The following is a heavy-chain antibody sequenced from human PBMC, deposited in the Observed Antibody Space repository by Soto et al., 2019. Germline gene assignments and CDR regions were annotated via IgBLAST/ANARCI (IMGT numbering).Heavy chain of an antibody. CDR1: GGSISSYY. D-gene: IGHD3-10*01. CDR3: ASMGYHYGSGSYPLDY. J-gene: IGHJ4*02. V-gene: IGHV4-59*08. CDR2: MYNSGST. Sequence: SETLSLTCTVAGGSISSYYWTWIRQPPGKGLEWIGFMYNSGSTHYNPSLKSRVTISLDTSKNQFSLNLRSVTAADTAVYYCASMGYHYGSGSYPLDYWGQGTLVTVLL.